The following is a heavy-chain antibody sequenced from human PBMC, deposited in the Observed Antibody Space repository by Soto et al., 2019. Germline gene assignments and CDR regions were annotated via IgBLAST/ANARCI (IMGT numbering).Heavy chain of an antibody. CDR2: ISYDGSNK. CDR1: GCTFSSYA. V-gene: IGHV3-30-3*01. CDR3: ARDRPVDVVPTIPTYYYYMDV. D-gene: IGHD5-12*01. Sequence: GGSLRLSCAASGCTFSSYAMHWVRQAPGKGLEWVAVISYDGSNKYYADSVKGRFTISRDNSKNTLYLQMNSLRAEDTAVYYCARDRPVDVVPTIPTYYYYMDVWGKGTTVTVSS. J-gene: IGHJ6*03.